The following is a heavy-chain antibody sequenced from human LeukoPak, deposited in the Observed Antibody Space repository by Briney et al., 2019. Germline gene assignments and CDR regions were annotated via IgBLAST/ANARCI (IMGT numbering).Heavy chain of an antibody. V-gene: IGHV3-53*04. J-gene: IGHJ5*02. D-gene: IGHD6-13*01. CDR2: IYSGGGT. CDR1: GFTVSNNY. CDR3: ARGLQQQLGWFDP. Sequence: GGSLRLSCSASGFTVSNNYMGWVRQAPGKGLEWVSIIYSGGGTNYADSVKGRFTISRNNSKNTLYLQMSSLRPDDTAVYYCARGLQQQLGWFDPWGQGTLVTVSS.